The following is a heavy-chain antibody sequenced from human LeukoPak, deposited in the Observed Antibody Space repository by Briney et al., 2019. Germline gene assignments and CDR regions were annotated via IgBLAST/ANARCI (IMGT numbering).Heavy chain of an antibody. J-gene: IGHJ4*02. D-gene: IGHD4-11*01. V-gene: IGHV3-7*01. Sequence: PGGSLRLSCAASGFTLSSYWMSWVRQAPGKGLEWVANIKQDGSEKYYVDSVKGRFTISRDNAKSSLYLQMNGLRAEDTAVYYCARRMTTVTAYFDYWGQGTLVTVSS. CDR2: IKQDGSEK. CDR3: ARRMTTVTAYFDY. CDR1: GFTLSSYW.